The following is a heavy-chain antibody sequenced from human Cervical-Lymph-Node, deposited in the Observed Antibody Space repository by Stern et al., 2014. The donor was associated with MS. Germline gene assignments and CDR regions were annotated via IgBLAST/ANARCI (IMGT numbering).Heavy chain of an antibody. CDR3: ARALHPYGFNYYSYGMDV. Sequence: QVQLMQSGAEVKKPGSSVKVSCTASGGTFSSYAISWVRQAPGQGLEWMGASIPIFGTANYAQQFQGRGTITSDDYTSTAYMELSSLRSEDTAVYYCARALHPYGFNYYSYGMDVWGQGTTVTVSS. D-gene: IGHD3-10*01. J-gene: IGHJ6*02. CDR1: GGTFSSYA. CDR2: SIPIFGTA. V-gene: IGHV1-69*01.